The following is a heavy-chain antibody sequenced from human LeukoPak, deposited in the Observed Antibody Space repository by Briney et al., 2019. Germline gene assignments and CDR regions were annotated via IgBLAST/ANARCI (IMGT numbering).Heavy chain of an antibody. D-gene: IGHD3-3*01. CDR3: ARDLSYDFWSGYYWPLYGMDV. CDR1: GFTFSSYW. Sequence: GGSLRLSCAASGFTFSSYWMYWVRQAPGKGLVWVSRINSDGSSTSYADSVKGRFTISRDNAKNTLYLQMNSLRAEDTAVYYCARDLSYDFWSGYYWPLYGMDVWGQGTTVTVSS. J-gene: IGHJ6*02. CDR2: INSDGSST. V-gene: IGHV3-74*01.